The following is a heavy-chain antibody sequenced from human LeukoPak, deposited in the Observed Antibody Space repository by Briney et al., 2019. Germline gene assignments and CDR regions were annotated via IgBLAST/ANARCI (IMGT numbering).Heavy chain of an antibody. D-gene: IGHD3-22*01. Sequence: ASVKVSCKASGYTFTSYYMHWVRQAPGQGLEWMGIINPSGGSTSYAQKFKGRVTMTRDTSTSTVYMDLSSLRSEDTAVYYCAREGYDSSGYYKYYFDYWGQGTLVTVSS. CDR1: GYTFTSYY. CDR3: AREGYDSSGYYKYYFDY. CDR2: INPSGGST. J-gene: IGHJ4*02. V-gene: IGHV1-46*03.